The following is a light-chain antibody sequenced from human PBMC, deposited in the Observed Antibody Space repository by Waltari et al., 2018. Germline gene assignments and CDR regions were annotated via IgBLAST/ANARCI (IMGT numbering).Light chain of an antibody. CDR2: RST. V-gene: IGLV1-40*01. CDR3: QSFDTRLTGWV. J-gene: IGLJ3*02. Sequence: QSLLTQPPSVSGAPGQRVTISCTGSRSNIGATYDVHCYQHLPGTAPKLLISRSTNRPSGVPDRFSGSKSGTSASLAITGLQIEDEANYYCQSFDTRLTGWVFGGGTKLTVL. CDR1: RSNIGATYD.